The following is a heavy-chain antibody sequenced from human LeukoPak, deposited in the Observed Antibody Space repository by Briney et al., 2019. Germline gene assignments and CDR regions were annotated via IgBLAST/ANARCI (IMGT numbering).Heavy chain of an antibody. CDR3: ARDPTGASV. V-gene: IGHV3-53*01. CDR2: IYAAGST. Sequence: GGSLRLSCAASGFSVSNNYISWVRQPPGKGLEWISVIYAAGSTFYTDSVKGRFTTSRDNSKNTVYLQMDRLTPEDTAVYYCARDPTGASVWGRGTTVTVSS. CDR1: GFSVSNNY. J-gene: IGHJ6*04. D-gene: IGHD1-14*01.